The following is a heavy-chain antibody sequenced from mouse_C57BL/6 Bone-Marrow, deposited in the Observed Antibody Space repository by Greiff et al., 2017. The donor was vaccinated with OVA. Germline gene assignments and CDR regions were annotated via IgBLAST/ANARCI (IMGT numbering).Heavy chain of an antibody. V-gene: IGHV1-75*01. CDR3: ARDGNSYYFDY. Sequence: VKVVESGPELVKPGASVKISCKASGYTFTDYYINWVKQRPGQGLEWIGWIFPGSGSTYYNEKFKGKATLTVDKSSSTAYMLLSRLTSEDSAVYFCARDGNSYYFDYWGQGTTLTVSS. CDR1: GYTFTDYY. CDR2: IFPGSGST. J-gene: IGHJ2*01. D-gene: IGHD2-1*01.